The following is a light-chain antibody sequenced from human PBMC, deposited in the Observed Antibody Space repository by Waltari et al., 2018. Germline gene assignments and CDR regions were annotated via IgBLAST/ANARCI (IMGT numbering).Light chain of an antibody. CDR1: QSLLHSNGYNY. V-gene: IGKV2-28*01. CDR3: MQARQTPWT. Sequence: DIVMTKSPLSLPVTPGEPASISCRSSQSLLHSNGYNYLDWYLQKPGQSPQFLIYLGTNRASGVPDRFSGSGSGTDYTLKISRVEAEDVGVYYCMQARQTPWTFGQGTKVEIK. J-gene: IGKJ1*01. CDR2: LGT.